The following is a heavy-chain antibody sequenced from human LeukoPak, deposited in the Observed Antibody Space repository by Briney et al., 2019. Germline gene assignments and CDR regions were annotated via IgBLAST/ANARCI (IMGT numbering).Heavy chain of an antibody. Sequence: SGGSLRLSCAGSGLTFSRYTMHWVRQAPGKGLEWVAIISYDGSNKHYADSVKGRFTISRDNSKNTLSLQMNSLRAEDTAVYYCAREYYYDSSPPDYWGQGTLVTVSS. J-gene: IGHJ4*02. CDR1: GLTFSRYT. V-gene: IGHV3-30-3*01. D-gene: IGHD3-22*01. CDR3: AREYYYDSSPPDY. CDR2: ISYDGSNK.